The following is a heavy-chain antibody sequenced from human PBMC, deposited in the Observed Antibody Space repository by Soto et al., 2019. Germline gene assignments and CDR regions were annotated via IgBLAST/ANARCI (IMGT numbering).Heavy chain of an antibody. CDR3: ARDHHSYYDTSGYYPYIDF. Sequence: SETLSLTCTVSGGSVNTAPYHWSWIRQSPRNGLEWIGNIYYTGSTNYNPSFESRVAISLDTSNNQFSLRLTSLTAADTALYFCARDHHSYYDTSGYYPYIDFWGQGTLVTVSS. J-gene: IGHJ4*02. CDR2: IYYTGST. CDR1: GGSVNTAPYH. D-gene: IGHD3-22*01. V-gene: IGHV4-61*01.